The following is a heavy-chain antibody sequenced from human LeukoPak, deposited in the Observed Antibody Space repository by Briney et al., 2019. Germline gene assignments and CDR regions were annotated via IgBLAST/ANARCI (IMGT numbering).Heavy chain of an antibody. CDR1: GFTFSSYA. D-gene: IGHD3-10*01. V-gene: IGHV3-30*04. Sequence: GRSLRHSCAASGFTFSSYAMHWVRQAPGKGLEWVAVISYDGSNKYYADSVKGRFTISRDNSKNTLYLQMNSLRAEDTAVYYCARAGLLWFGELFSAFDIWGQGTMVTVSS. J-gene: IGHJ3*02. CDR2: ISYDGSNK. CDR3: ARAGLLWFGELFSAFDI.